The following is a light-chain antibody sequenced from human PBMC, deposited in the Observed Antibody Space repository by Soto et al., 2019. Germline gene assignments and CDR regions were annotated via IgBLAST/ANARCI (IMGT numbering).Light chain of an antibody. CDR2: KAS. V-gene: IGKV1-5*03. CDR1: QSISSW. CDR3: QQYNSPLYT. Sequence: DIPMTQSPSTLSASVGDRVTITCRASQSISSWLAWYQQKPGKAPKLLIYKASSLESGVPSRFSGSGSGTEFTLTISSLQPDDFATYYCQQYNSPLYTFGQGTNLEIK. J-gene: IGKJ2*01.